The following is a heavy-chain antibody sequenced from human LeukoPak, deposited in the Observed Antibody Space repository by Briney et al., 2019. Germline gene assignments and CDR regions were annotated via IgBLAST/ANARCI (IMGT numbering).Heavy chain of an antibody. D-gene: IGHD5-18*01. Sequence: PGGSLRLSCAASGFTFSSYAMHWVRQAPGKGLEWVAVISYDGSNKYYADSVKGRFTISRDNSKNTLYLQMNSLRAEDTAVYYCARDRAAMAYWGQGTLVTVSS. CDR3: ARDRAAMAY. CDR1: GFTFSSYA. J-gene: IGHJ4*02. V-gene: IGHV3-30-3*01. CDR2: ISYDGSNK.